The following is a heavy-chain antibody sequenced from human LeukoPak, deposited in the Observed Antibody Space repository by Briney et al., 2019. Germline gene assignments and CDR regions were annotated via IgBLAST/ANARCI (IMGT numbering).Heavy chain of an antibody. D-gene: IGHD2/OR15-2a*01. CDR1: GFTFDDYA. Sequence: PGGSLRLSCAASGFTFDDYAMHWVRQAPGKGLEWVSGISWNSGSIGYADSVKGRFTISRDNAKNSLYLQMNSLRAEDTALYYCAKGNSWFDPWGQGTLVTVSS. CDR3: AKGNSWFDP. V-gene: IGHV3-9*01. CDR2: ISWNSGSI. J-gene: IGHJ5*02.